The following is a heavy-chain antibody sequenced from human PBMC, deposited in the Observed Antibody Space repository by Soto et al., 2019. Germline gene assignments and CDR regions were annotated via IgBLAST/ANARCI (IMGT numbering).Heavy chain of an antibody. CDR2: ISYDGSNK. CDR1: GFTFSSYA. CDR3: ARAMGFWNYGMDV. V-gene: IGHV3-30-3*01. D-gene: IGHD1-1*01. Sequence: GGSLRLSCAASGFTFSSYAMHWVRQAPGKGLEWVAVISYDGSNKYYAGSVKGRFTISRDISKNTLYLQMNSLRAEDTAVYVYARAMGFWNYGMDVWGQGTTVTVSS. J-gene: IGHJ6*02.